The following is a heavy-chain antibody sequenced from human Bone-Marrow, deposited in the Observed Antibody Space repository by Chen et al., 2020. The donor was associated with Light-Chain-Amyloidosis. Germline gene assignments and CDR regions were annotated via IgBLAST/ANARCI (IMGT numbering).Heavy chain of an antibody. D-gene: IGHD3-10*01. CDR2: INAGNGNT. V-gene: IGHV1-3*01. Sequence: QVQLVQSGAEVKKPGASVKVSCKASGYTFTNYALHWVRQAPGQRLEWMGWINAGNGNTKYSQKFQGRVTITRDTSASIAYMELSSLRSEDTAVYYCARDGFYGSGSYYIFDYWGQGTLVTVSS. CDR1: GYTFTNYA. CDR3: ARDGFYGSGSYYIFDY. J-gene: IGHJ4*02.